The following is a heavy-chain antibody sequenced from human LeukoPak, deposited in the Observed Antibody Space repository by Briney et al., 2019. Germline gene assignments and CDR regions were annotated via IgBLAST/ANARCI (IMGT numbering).Heavy chain of an antibody. CDR3: ARGGYSSSWYHFDY. Sequence: GGSLRLSCAASGFTVSSNYMSWVRQAPGKGLEWVSVIYSGGTTNYADSVKGRFTITRDNSKNTLFLQMNSLRAEDTAVYYCARGGYSSSWYHFDYWGQGTLVTVSS. J-gene: IGHJ4*02. CDR2: IYSGGTT. V-gene: IGHV3-53*01. CDR1: GFTVSSNY. D-gene: IGHD6-13*01.